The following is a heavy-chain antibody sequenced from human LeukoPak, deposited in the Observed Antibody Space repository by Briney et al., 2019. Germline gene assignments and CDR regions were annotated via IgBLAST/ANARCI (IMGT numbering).Heavy chain of an antibody. CDR2: INAGNGNT. Sequence: ASVKVSCKASGYTFISYAIHWARQAPGQRLEWMGWINAGNGNTKYSQKFQGRVTITRDTSATTAYMELSSLRSEDTAVYYCARAGALRDFWSGADWEYFDYWGQGTLVTVSS. D-gene: IGHD3-3*01. CDR1: GYTFISYA. CDR3: ARAGALRDFWSGADWEYFDY. J-gene: IGHJ4*02. V-gene: IGHV1-3*01.